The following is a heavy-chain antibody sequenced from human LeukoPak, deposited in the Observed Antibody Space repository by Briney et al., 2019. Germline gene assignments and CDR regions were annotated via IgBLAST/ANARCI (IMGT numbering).Heavy chain of an antibody. D-gene: IGHD4-11*01. CDR2: IYYSGST. J-gene: IGHJ6*02. CDR1: GGSISSYY. Sequence: SETLSLTCTVSGGSISSYYWSWIRQPPGKGLEWIGYIYYSGSTNYNPSLKSRVTISVDTSKNQFSLKLSSVTAADTAVYYCARVEAFDYRQYYYYGMDVWGQGTTVTVSS. V-gene: IGHV4-59*01. CDR3: ARVEAFDYRQYYYYGMDV.